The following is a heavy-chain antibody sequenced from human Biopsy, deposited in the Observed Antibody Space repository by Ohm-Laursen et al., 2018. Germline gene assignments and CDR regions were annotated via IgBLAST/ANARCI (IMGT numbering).Heavy chain of an antibody. CDR2: ISASDDSK. J-gene: IGHJ4*02. Sequence: SLRLSCAASGFTFTNYAMSWVRQAPGKGLEWVSSISASDDSKYYGDSVKGRFTISRDSSTNTLYLQMKSLRAEDTALYYCAKDLKWDVSADYLDFWGQGTLVTVSS. CDR1: GFTFTNYA. CDR3: AKDLKWDVSADYLDF. V-gene: IGHV3-23*01. D-gene: IGHD1-26*01.